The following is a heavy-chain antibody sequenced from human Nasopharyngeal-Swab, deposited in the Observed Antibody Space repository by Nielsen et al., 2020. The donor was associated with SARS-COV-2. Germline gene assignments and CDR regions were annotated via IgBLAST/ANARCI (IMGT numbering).Heavy chain of an antibody. D-gene: IGHD4-23*01. CDR3: ARYGTTVVTPYYFDY. J-gene: IGHJ4*02. Sequence: GESLKISYAASGFTFSSYSMNWVRQAPGKGLEWVSSISSGSSYIYYADSVKGRFTISRDNAKNSLYLQMNSLRAEDTAVYYCARYGTTVVTPYYFDYWGQGTLVTVSS. V-gene: IGHV3-21*01. CDR1: GFTFSSYS. CDR2: ISSGSSYI.